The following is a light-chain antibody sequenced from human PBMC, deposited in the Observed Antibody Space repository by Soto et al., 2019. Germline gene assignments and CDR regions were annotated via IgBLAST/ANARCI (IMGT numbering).Light chain of an antibody. V-gene: IGLV2-14*01. J-gene: IGLJ1*01. Sequence: QSVLTQPASVSGSPGQSITISCTGTSSDVGGYNYVSWYQQHPGKAPKLMIYEVGNRPSGVSNRFSGSKSGNTASLTISGLQAEDEADYYCGSYTSSSAYVFGTGTKVTVL. CDR3: GSYTSSSAYV. CDR1: SSDVGGYNY. CDR2: EVG.